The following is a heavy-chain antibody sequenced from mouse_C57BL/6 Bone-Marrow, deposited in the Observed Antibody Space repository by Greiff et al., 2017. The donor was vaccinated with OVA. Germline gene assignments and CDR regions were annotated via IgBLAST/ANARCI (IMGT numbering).Heavy chain of an antibody. CDR2: LDPSDSYT. Sequence: QVQLQQPGAELVMPGASVKLSCKASGYTFTSYWMHWVKQRPGQGLEWIGELDPSDSYTIYNQKFKGKSTLTVDKSSSTAYMQLRSLTSEDSAVYYCARCGHYGSSPYWYFDVWGTGTTVTVSS. CDR3: ARCGHYGSSPYWYFDV. J-gene: IGHJ1*03. CDR1: GYTFTSYW. D-gene: IGHD1-1*01. V-gene: IGHV1-69*01.